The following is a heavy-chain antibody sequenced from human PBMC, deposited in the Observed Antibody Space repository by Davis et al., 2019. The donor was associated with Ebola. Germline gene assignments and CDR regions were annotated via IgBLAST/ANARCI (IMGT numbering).Heavy chain of an antibody. CDR1: GGSISSGGYS. V-gene: IGHV4-30-4*07. CDR2: IYYSGST. CDR3: ATTRVHSSSWYGLGFDP. Sequence: LRLSCAVSGGSISSGGYSWSWIRQPPGKGLEWIGYIYYSGSTYYNPSLKSRVTISVDTSKNQFSLKLSSVTAADTAVYYCATTRVHSSSWYGLGFDPWGQGTLVTVSS. J-gene: IGHJ5*02. D-gene: IGHD6-13*01.